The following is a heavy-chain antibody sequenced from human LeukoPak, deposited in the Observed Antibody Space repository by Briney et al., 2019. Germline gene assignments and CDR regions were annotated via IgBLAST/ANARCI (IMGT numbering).Heavy chain of an antibody. Sequence: PSQTLSLTCAVSGGSISSYYWSWIRQPPGKGLEWIGYIYYSGSTNYNPSLKSRVTISVDRSKNQFSLKLSSVTAADTAVYYCTRVRGHSSSWSGPFDPWGQGTLVTVSS. CDR3: TRVRGHSSSWSGPFDP. V-gene: IGHV4-59*12. CDR1: GGSISSYY. CDR2: IYYSGST. J-gene: IGHJ5*02. D-gene: IGHD6-13*01.